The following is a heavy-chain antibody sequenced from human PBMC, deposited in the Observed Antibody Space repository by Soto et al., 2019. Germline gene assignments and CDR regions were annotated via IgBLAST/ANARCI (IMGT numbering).Heavy chain of an antibody. CDR1: GFTFSSYG. D-gene: IGHD3-10*01. V-gene: IGHV3-30*18. CDR2: ISYDGSNK. Sequence: QVQLVESGGGVVQPGRSLRLSCAASGFTFSSYGMHWVRQAPGKGLEWVAVISYDGSNKYYADSVKGRFTISRDNSKNTLYLQMSRLRAEDTAVYYCAKEGRGLTYGSGSYYIVHYYYGMEVWGQGTTVTVSS. CDR3: AKEGRGLTYGSGSYYIVHYYYGMEV. J-gene: IGHJ6*02.